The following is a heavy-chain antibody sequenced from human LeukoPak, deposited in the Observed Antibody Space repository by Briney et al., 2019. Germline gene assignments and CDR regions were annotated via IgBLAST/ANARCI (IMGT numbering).Heavy chain of an antibody. CDR3: ARHAFLTYRSSSFDY. J-gene: IGHJ4*02. D-gene: IGHD3-9*01. Sequence: SETLSLTCTASGGSISGSSYLWGWIRQPPGKGLEWIGTVYYDGVTYYNPSLKIRVTMSVDTSKNQFSLRLSSVTAADTAVYYCARHAFLTYRSSSFDYWGEGTLVTGSS. V-gene: IGHV4-39*01. CDR1: GGSISGSSYL. CDR2: VYYDGVT.